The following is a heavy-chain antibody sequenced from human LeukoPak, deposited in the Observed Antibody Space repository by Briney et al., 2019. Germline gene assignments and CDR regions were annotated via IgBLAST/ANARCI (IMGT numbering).Heavy chain of an antibody. V-gene: IGHV1-46*01. J-gene: IGHJ3*02. CDR1: GYTFSNND. CDR3: ARVKSYYYDTSDKDAFDI. D-gene: IGHD3-22*01. CDR2: INPRGGST. Sequence: GSVKVSCKASGYTFSNNDINWVRQAPGQGLEWMGIINPRGGSTSYTQKFQGRVTMTRDTSTSTVYMELSSLRSEDTAVYYCARVKSYYYDTSDKDAFDIWGQGTMVTVSS.